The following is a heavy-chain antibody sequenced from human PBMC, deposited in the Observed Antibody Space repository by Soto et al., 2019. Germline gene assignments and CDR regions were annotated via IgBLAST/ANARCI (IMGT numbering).Heavy chain of an antibody. CDR2: IIPIFGTA. Sequence: SVKVSCKASGGTFSSYAISWVRQAPGQGLEWMGGIIPIFGTANYAQKFQGRVTITADGSTSTAYMELSSLRSEDTAVYYCAIQFKWELLVYHFDYWGQGTLVTVSS. J-gene: IGHJ4*02. CDR1: GGTFSSYA. CDR3: AIQFKWELLVYHFDY. V-gene: IGHV1-69*13. D-gene: IGHD1-26*01.